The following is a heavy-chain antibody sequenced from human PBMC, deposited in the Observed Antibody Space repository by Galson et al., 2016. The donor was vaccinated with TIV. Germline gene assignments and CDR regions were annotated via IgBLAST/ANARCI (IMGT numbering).Heavy chain of an antibody. Sequence: SLRLSCAATGFRFYEFEMSWVRQAPGKGLEWVSAISAGATNKYYEDSVKGRFTVSRDNSDNTLFLHMDRLKVEDTAMYYCAKDRGSYEAFDYWGQGVLVTVSS. CDR2: ISAGATNK. CDR3: AKDRGSYEAFDY. V-gene: IGHV3-23*01. J-gene: IGHJ4*02. CDR1: GFRFYEFE. D-gene: IGHD5-12*01.